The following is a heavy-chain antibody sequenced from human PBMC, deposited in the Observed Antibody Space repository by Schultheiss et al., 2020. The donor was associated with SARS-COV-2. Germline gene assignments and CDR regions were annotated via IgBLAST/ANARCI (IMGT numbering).Heavy chain of an antibody. Sequence: ASVKVSCKASGGTFSSYAISWVRQAPGQGLEWMGWISAYNGNTNYAQKLQGRVTMTTDTSTSTAYMELRSLRSDDTAVYYCAREGGYCSGGSCYVHYGMDVWGQGTTVTVSS. J-gene: IGHJ6*02. CDR2: ISAYNGNT. CDR1: GGTFSSYA. D-gene: IGHD2-15*01. CDR3: AREGGYCSGGSCYVHYGMDV. V-gene: IGHV1-18*01.